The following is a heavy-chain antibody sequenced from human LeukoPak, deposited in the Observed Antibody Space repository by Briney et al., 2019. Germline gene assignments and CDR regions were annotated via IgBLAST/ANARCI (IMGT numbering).Heavy chain of an antibody. CDR1: GFIFSNYA. J-gene: IGHJ4*02. D-gene: IGHD3-10*01. V-gene: IGHV3-48*04. CDR2: ISSSSSTI. Sequence: PGGSLRLSCAASGFIFSNYAMSWVRQAPGKGLEWVSYISSSSSTIYYADSVKGRFTISRDNAKNSLYLQMNSLRAEDTAVYYCARTFYGSGSSRYFDYWGQGTLVTVSS. CDR3: ARTFYGSGSSRYFDY.